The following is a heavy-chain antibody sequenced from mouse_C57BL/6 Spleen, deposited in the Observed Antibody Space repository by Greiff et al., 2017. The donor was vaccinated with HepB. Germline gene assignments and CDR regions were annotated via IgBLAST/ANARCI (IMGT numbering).Heavy chain of an antibody. V-gene: IGHV3-6*01. CDR3: ARDGNYYGLFDY. CDR2: ISYDGSN. CDR1: GYSITSGYY. J-gene: IGHJ2*01. Sequence: DVQLQESGPGLVKPSQSLSLTCSVTGYSITSGYYWNWIRQFPGNKLEWMGYISYDGSNNYNPSLKNRISITRDTSKNQFFLKLNSVTTEDTATYYCARDGNYYGLFDYWGQGTTLTVSS. D-gene: IGHD1-1*01.